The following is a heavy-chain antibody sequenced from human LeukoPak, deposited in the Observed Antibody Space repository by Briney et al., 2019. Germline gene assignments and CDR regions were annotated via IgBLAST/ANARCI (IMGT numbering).Heavy chain of an antibody. J-gene: IGHJ4*02. CDR3: ASRYSGGYSEFDY. CDR1: GASIRSYY. Sequence: SETLSLTCTVSGASIRSYYWSWIRQPPGKGLEWVGDMYYSGSTNYNPSLKSRVTISVDTSKNQFSLKLTSVTAADTAVYHCASRYSGGYSEFDYWGQGTLVTVSS. V-gene: IGHV4-59*08. D-gene: IGHD1-26*01. CDR2: MYYSGST.